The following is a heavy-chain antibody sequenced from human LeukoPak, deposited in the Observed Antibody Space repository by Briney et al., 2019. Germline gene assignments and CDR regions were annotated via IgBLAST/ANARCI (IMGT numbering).Heavy chain of an antibody. D-gene: IGHD3-10*01. J-gene: IGHJ3*02. CDR2: IYTSGST. CDR1: GGSISSGSYY. CDR3: ARATQEMFGSGSGGKNAFDI. Sequence: SQTLSLTCTVSGGSISSGSYYWSWIRQPAGKGLEWIGRIYTSGSTNYSPSLKSRVTISVDRSKNQFSLKLSFVTAADTAVYYCARATQEMFGSGSGGKNAFDIWGQGTMVTVSS. V-gene: IGHV4-61*02.